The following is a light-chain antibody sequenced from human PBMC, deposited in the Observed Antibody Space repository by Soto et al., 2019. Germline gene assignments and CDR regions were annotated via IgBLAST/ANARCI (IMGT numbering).Light chain of an antibody. CDR2: YDN. J-gene: IGLJ2*01. Sequence: SYELTQPPSVSVAPGKPARITCGGHNIGSKSVHWYQQKPGQAPVLVIYYDNDRPSGIPERFSGSNSGNTATLTISRVEAGDEADYYCQVWDSSSDHVVFGGGTKLTVL. CDR3: QVWDSSSDHVV. CDR1: NIGSKS. V-gene: IGLV3-21*04.